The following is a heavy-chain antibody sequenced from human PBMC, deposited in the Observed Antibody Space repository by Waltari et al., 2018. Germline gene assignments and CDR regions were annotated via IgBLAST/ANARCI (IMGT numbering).Heavy chain of an antibody. CDR3: ARDRYFDWSTDY. Sequence: EVQLVESGGGLVQPGGSLRLSCADSGFTFSSSWISWVRQAPGKGRAWVAKIKQDGSEKYYVDSVKGRFTISRDNAKNSLYLQMNSLRAEDTAVYYCARDRYFDWSTDYWGQGTLVTVSS. CDR1: GFTFSSSW. V-gene: IGHV3-7*04. D-gene: IGHD3-9*01. J-gene: IGHJ4*02. CDR2: IKQDGSEK.